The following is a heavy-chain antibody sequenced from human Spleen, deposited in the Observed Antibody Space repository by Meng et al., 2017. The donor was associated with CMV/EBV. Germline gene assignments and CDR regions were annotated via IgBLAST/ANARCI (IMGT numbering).Heavy chain of an antibody. CDR1: GSVSSGSYY. CDR3: ARSLGQLLSSGWYFDL. Sequence: GSVSSGSYYWSSIRQSPGKGLEWIGYIYYSGSTHYNPSLKSRVTISVDTSKNQFSLKLTSVTAADTAVYYCARSLGQLLSSGWYFDLWGRGTLVTVSS. D-gene: IGHD2-2*01. V-gene: IGHV4-61*01. CDR2: IYYSGST. J-gene: IGHJ2*01.